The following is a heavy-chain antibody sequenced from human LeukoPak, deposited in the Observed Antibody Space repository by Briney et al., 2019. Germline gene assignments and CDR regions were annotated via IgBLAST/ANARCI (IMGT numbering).Heavy chain of an antibody. CDR1: GSSFTSYW. V-gene: IGHV5-10-1*01. Sequence: GESLKISCQGFGSSFTSYWINWVRQLPGKGLEWMGRIDPSDSYTNYSPAFQGHVTISVDKSISTAYLQWSSLKASDTAMYYCARRQQLDWFDPWGQGTLVTVAS. CDR3: ARRQQLDWFDP. J-gene: IGHJ5*02. D-gene: IGHD6-13*01. CDR2: IDPSDSYT.